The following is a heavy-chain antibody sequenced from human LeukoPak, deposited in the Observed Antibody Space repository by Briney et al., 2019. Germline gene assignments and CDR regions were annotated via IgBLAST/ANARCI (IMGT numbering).Heavy chain of an antibody. Sequence: ASVKVSCKASGYSFTSHYMHWVRQAPGQGLEWLGLINPSGSSTLYAQKFQGRVTMTRDMSTTTDYMELSSLRSEDTAVYYCATGPANRGYSYGWPKFDYWGQGTLVTVSS. CDR1: GYSFTSHY. V-gene: IGHV1-46*01. J-gene: IGHJ4*02. D-gene: IGHD5-18*01. CDR2: INPSGSST. CDR3: ATGPANRGYSYGWPKFDY.